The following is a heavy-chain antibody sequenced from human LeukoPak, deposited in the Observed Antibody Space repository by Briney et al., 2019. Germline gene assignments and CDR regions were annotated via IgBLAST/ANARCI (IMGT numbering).Heavy chain of an antibody. CDR3: AKDGAAVATRKVDY. Sequence: GGSLRLSCAASGFTFSSYGMHWVRQAPGKGLEWVAVILYDGSNKYYADSVKGRFTISRDNSKNTLYLQMNSLRAEDTAVYYCAKDGAAVATRKVDYWGQGTLVTVSS. CDR1: GFTFSSYG. D-gene: IGHD6-19*01. V-gene: IGHV3-30*18. J-gene: IGHJ4*02. CDR2: ILYDGSNK.